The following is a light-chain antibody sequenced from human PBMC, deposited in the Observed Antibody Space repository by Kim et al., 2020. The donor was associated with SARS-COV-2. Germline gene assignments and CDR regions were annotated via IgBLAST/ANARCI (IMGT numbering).Light chain of an antibody. CDR1: QSISSY. CDR3: QQHYSYPLT. Sequence: DIQMTQSPSSLSASVGDRVTITCRASQSISSYLNWYQQKPGKAPKPLIYAASSLQSGVPSRFSGSGSGTDFTLTISSLQPEDFATYYCQQHYSYPLTFGRGTKVDIK. J-gene: IGKJ4*01. V-gene: IGKV1-39*01. CDR2: AAS.